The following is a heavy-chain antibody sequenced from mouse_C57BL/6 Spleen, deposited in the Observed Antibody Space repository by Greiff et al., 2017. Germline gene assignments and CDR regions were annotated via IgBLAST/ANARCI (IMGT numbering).Heavy chain of an antibody. D-gene: IGHD2-2*01. CDR3: TIYKGDDGGLAY. J-gene: IGHJ3*01. Sequence: VQLQQSGTVLARPGASVTLSCKTSGYTFTSYWMHWVKQRPGQGLEWIGAIYPGNSDSNSNQKFKGKAKLTAVTSASTAYMELSSLTNEDSAVYYCTIYKGDDGGLAYWGQGTLVTVSA. CDR2: IYPGNSDS. V-gene: IGHV1-5*01. CDR1: GYTFTSYW.